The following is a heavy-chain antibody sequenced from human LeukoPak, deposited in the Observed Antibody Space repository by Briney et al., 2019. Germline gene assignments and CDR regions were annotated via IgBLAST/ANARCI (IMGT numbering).Heavy chain of an antibody. Sequence: GGSLRLSCAASGFTFSSYAMSWVRQAPGKGLEWVSAISGSGGSTYYADSVKGRFTISRDNSKNTLYLQMNSLRAEDTAAYYCAKVVSGSSIYYYGMDVWGQGTTVTVSS. CDR1: GFTFSSYA. V-gene: IGHV3-23*01. CDR3: AKVVSGSSIYYYGMDV. D-gene: IGHD1-26*01. J-gene: IGHJ6*02. CDR2: ISGSGGST.